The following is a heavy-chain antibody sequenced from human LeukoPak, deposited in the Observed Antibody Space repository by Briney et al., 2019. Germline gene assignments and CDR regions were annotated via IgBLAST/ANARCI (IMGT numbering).Heavy chain of an antibody. J-gene: IGHJ4*02. V-gene: IGHV4-61*02. CDR3: AGLSPGGLQGY. D-gene: IGHD5-24*01. CDR1: GDSISSDPYY. CDR2: IASSGST. Sequence: SETLSLTCTVSGDSISSDPYYWSWVRQPAGGGLEWIGRIASSGSTDYNASFKSRVFMSVDTSKNQFSLKLTSVTAADTAVYYCAGLSPGGLQGYWGQGTLVTVSS.